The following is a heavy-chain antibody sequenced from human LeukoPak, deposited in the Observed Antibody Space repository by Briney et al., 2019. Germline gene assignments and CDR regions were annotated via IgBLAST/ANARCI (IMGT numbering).Heavy chain of an antibody. V-gene: IGHV5-51*01. CDR3: ARRDSYCSSTNCYTY. D-gene: IGHD2-2*02. CDR1: GYSFTSYW. J-gene: IGHJ4*02. Sequence: GESLKISCKGSGYSFTSYWIAWVRQMPGKGLEWIGIIDPGDSDSRYSPSFQGQVTISADKSTSTAYLQWSSLKASDTAMYYCARRDSYCSSTNCYTYWGQGTLVTVSS. CDR2: IDPGDSDS.